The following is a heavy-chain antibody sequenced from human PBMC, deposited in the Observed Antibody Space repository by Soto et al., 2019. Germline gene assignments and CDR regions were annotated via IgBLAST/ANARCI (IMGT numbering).Heavy chain of an antibody. D-gene: IGHD6-13*01. V-gene: IGHV3-11*01. Sequence: RGPLRLSCSASGFIFSDYYMSWIRQAPGKGLEWVSYIRRSGSTIYYADSVKGRFTISRDNAKNSLYLQMNSLRAEDTAVYYGATGSYSSSWRQTPYYFDDWGQGTLVTGCS. CDR3: ATGSYSSSWRQTPYYFDD. CDR1: GFIFSDYY. CDR2: IRRSGSTI. J-gene: IGHJ4*02.